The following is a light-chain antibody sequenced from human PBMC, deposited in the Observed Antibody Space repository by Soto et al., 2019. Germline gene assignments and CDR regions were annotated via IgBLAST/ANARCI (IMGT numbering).Light chain of an antibody. CDR1: QSVSSY. CDR2: DAS. J-gene: IGKJ3*01. CDR3: QQLFMYPPT. V-gene: IGKV3-11*01. Sequence: EIVLTQSPATLSLSPGERATLSCRASQSVSSYLAWYQQKPGQAPRLLIYDASNRATGIPARFSGSGSGTDFTLTISSLEPEDFATYYCQQLFMYPPTFGPGTKVDI.